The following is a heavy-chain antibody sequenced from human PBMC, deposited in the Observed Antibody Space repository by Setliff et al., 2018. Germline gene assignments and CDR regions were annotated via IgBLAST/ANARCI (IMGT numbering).Heavy chain of an antibody. CDR2: IGGRGIST. CDR3: AKDLAPHSGSPEPCFDS. J-gene: IGHJ4*02. CDR1: GFTFGDFA. V-gene: IGHV3-23*01. D-gene: IGHD1-26*01. Sequence: GGSLRLSCAASGFTFGDFAMTWVRQAPGKGLEWVSGIGGRGISTYYADSVKGRFIISRDNSENTLYLQMNSLSAEDTAVYYCAKDLAPHSGSPEPCFDSWGQGTLVTVSS.